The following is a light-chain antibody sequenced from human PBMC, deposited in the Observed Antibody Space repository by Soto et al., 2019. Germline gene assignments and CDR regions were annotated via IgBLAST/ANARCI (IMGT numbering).Light chain of an antibody. CDR2: DAS. J-gene: IGKJ2*01. CDR1: QSVSSN. V-gene: IGKV3-15*01. Sequence: EIVMMQSPATLSVSPGERATLSCRASQSVSSNVAWYQQKPGQAPRLLIYDASTRDTAIPVRFSGSGSGTEFTLTISSLQSEDSAVYYCQQYNNWPPKYTFGQGTKLEIK. CDR3: QQYNNWPPKYT.